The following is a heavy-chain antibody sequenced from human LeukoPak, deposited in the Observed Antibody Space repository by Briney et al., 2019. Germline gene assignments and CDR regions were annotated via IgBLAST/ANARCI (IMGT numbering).Heavy chain of an antibody. CDR3: ARVGPQQPQNKDIGDYYDSSGYYYYMDV. Sequence: GGSLRLSCAASGFTFSDSYMTWVRQAPGKGVEWVAYISGSGHDISYSDSVKGRFTISRDNAKNSLYLQMNSLRAEDTAVYYCARVGPQQPQNKDIGDYYDSSGYYYYMDVWGKGTTVTVSS. J-gene: IGHJ6*03. V-gene: IGHV3-11*04. CDR1: GFTFSDSY. CDR2: ISGSGHDI. D-gene: IGHD3-22*01.